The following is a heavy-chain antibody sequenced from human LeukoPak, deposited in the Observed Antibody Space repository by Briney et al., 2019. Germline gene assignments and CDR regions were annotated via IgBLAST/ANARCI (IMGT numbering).Heavy chain of an antibody. V-gene: IGHV3-74*01. CDR3: ARSLYCSSTSCYNYYYYGMDV. J-gene: IGHJ6*02. D-gene: IGHD2-2*02. CDR1: GFTFSSYW. CDR2: INSDGSST. Sequence: GGSLRLSCAASGFTFSSYWMHWVRQAPGKGLVWVSRINSDGSSTSYADSVKGRFTISRDNAKNTLYLQMNSLSAEDTAVYYCARSLYCSSTSCYNYYYYGMDVWGQGTTVTVSS.